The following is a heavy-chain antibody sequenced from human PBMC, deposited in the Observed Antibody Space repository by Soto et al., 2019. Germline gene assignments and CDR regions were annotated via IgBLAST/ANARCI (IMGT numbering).Heavy chain of an antibody. J-gene: IGHJ2*01. V-gene: IGHV3-33*01. CDR2: IWYDGSNK. CDR3: ARDFYGPRSYWYFDL. Sequence: QVQLVESGGGVVQPGRSLRLSCAASGFTFSSYGMHWVRQAPGKGLEWVAVIWYDGSNKYYADSVKGRFTISRDNSKITLYLQMNSLRAEDTAVYYCARDFYGPRSYWYFDLWGRGTLVTVSS. CDR1: GFTFSSYG. D-gene: IGHD3-10*01.